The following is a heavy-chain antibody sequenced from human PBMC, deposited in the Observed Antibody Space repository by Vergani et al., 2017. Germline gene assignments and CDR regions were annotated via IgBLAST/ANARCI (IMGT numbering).Heavy chain of an antibody. D-gene: IGHD5-24*01. V-gene: IGHV3-23*04. CDR1: GFTFSAYS. Sequence: DVRLVESGGGVVQPGGSLRLSCAASGFTFSAYSMNWVRQTPGKGLEWVSSIKNTGDSTHYADSVKGRFTISRDNSKNTLYLQMNSLRVEDTAVYYCGRGSDNYNWGQGTLVTVSS. J-gene: IGHJ4*02. CDR3: GRGSDNYN. CDR2: IKNTGDST.